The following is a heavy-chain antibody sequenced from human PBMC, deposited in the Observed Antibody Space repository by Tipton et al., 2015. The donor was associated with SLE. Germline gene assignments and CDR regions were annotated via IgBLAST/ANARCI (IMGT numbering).Heavy chain of an antibody. V-gene: IGHV1-46*01. CDR3: ARGDRTHDDFDI. CDR2: NNPSGGLT. J-gene: IGHJ3*02. CDR1: GYTFTSYY. Sequence: QVQLVQSGAEVKKPGASVKVSCKASGYTFTSYYMHWVRQAPGQGLEWMGINNPSGGLTSYGQKFQGRFPITRDTSTSTVHMELSSLRSEDPAVYYCARGDRTHDDFDIWGQGTMVTVSS.